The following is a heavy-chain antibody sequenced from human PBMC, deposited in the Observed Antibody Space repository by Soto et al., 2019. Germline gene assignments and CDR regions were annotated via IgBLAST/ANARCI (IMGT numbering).Heavy chain of an antibody. V-gene: IGHV4-34*01. D-gene: IGHD6-6*01. Sequence: EALSPTCTVYGASFSGYYWSGICQPPGKGLEWIGEINHSGSTNYNPSLKSLVTISVDTSKNQFSLKLSSVTAADTAVYYCARGVQLVAYYYYGMDVWGQGTTVT. J-gene: IGHJ6*02. CDR3: ARGVQLVAYYYYGMDV. CDR1: GASFSGYY. CDR2: INHSGST.